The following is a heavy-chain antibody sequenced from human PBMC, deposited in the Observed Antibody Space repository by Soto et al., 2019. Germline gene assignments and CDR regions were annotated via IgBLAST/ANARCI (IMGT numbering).Heavy chain of an antibody. CDR2: IYHSEST. D-gene: IGHD3-22*01. J-gene: IGHJ4*02. CDR3: ARRPDHYDSSGYDH. CDR1: GGSISSGAYS. V-gene: IGHV4-30-2*03. Sequence: SETLSLTCAVSGGSISSGAYSWSWIRQPPGKGLEWIGNIYHSESTYYNPSLLSRVTISVDTSKNEFSLRLSSVTAADTAVYYCARRPDHYDSSGYDHWGQGTLVTVSS.